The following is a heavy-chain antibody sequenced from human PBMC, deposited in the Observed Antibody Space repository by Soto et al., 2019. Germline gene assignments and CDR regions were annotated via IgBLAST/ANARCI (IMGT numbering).Heavy chain of an antibody. V-gene: IGHV4-59*01. CDR2: IFHSGST. CDR1: GASIGGSY. Sequence: QVQLQESGPGLVKPSETLSLTCTVSGASIGGSYWSWIRQPPGKGLEWMGDIFHSGSTNYSPSLNSRLPITLDTSKNQSPRNRGSWTAADTACYYGARVATVTKLDYWGHGLLVTVSS. D-gene: IGHD4-17*01. J-gene: IGHJ4*01. CDR3: ARVATVTKLDY.